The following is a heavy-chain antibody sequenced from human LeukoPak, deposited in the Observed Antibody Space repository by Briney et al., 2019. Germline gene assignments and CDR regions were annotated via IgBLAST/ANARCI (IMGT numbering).Heavy chain of an antibody. CDR3: AKAKEWLYFDY. Sequence: PGGSLRLSCAASGFTFTSYAMSWVRQAPGKGLEWVSTISGSGDSTYYADSVKGRFTISRDNSRNTLYLQMNSLRAEDTAVYYCAKAKEWLYFDYWGQGTLVTVSS. J-gene: IGHJ4*02. CDR2: ISGSGDST. V-gene: IGHV3-23*01. D-gene: IGHD3-3*01. CDR1: GFTFTSYA.